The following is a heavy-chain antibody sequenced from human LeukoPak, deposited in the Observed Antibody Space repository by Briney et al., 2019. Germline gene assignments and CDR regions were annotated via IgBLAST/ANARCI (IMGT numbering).Heavy chain of an antibody. CDR3: ARDLKGHYCSGGSCYRPYYFDY. CDR2: ISSSSDYI. CDR1: GFTFRTYT. V-gene: IGHV3-21*01. J-gene: IGHJ4*02. Sequence: GGSLRVSCVASGFTFRTYTMNWVRQAPGKGLEWVSSISSSSDYIYYADSVKGRFTISRDNAKNSLYLQMSSLRAEDTAVYYCARDLKGHYCSGGSCYRPYYFDYWGQGTLVTVSS. D-gene: IGHD2-15*01.